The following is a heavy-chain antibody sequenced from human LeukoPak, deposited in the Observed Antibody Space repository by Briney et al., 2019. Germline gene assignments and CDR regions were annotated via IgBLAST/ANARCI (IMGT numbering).Heavy chain of an antibody. D-gene: IGHD3-22*01. V-gene: IGHV1-69*06. J-gene: IGHJ4*02. CDR3: ARAQALYYYDSSGYYFFDY. CDR1: GGTFSSYA. CDR2: IIPIFGTA. Sequence: GSSVKVSCKASGGTFSSYAISWVRQAPGQGLEWMGGIIPIFGTANYAQKFQGRVTITADKSTSTAYMELSSLRSEVTAVYYCARAQALYYYDSSGYYFFDYWGQGTLVTVSS.